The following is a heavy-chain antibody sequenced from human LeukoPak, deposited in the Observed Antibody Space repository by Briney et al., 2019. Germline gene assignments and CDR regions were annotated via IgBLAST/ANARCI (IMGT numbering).Heavy chain of an antibody. CDR2: ISTGSTYM. D-gene: IGHD5-12*01. Sequence: GGSLGLSCAASGFTFSSYSMHWVRQAPGKGLEWVSGISTGSTYMIYADSVKGRFTISRDNSKNTLYLQMNSLRAEDTGVYYCAKGRWDSGYDLDYWGQGTLVTVSS. CDR3: AKGRWDSGYDLDY. J-gene: IGHJ4*02. V-gene: IGHV3-21*01. CDR1: GFTFSSYS.